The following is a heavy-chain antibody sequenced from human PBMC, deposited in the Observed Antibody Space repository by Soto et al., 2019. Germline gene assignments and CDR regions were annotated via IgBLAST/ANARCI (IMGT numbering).Heavy chain of an antibody. J-gene: IGHJ3*02. CDR3: GTDRWGGAFDM. CDR2: IKEDGSVK. CDR1: GFSLRSDW. D-gene: IGHD3-10*01. V-gene: IGHV3-7*01. Sequence: GVLRLSCAAIGFSLRSDWMAWVRQIPGKGLEFVANIKEDGSVKNYVDSVKGRFSISRDNDKNSLYLQMNSLRAEDTAVYYCGTDRWGGAFDMWGQGTTVTVSS.